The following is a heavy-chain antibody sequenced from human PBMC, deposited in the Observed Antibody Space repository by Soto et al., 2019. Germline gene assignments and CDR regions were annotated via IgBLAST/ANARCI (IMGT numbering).Heavy chain of an antibody. D-gene: IGHD3-10*01. J-gene: IGHJ4*02. CDR1: GFSLTTLGMS. CDR3: VRGEVPSTMVMFFDY. CDR2: INWEDDK. Sequence: SGPTLVNPTQTLTLTCSFSGFSLTTLGMSVSWVRQPPGKALEWLALINWEDDKYYRPSLETRLTISKDTSTNRVLLTMTKLDPADTAAYYCVRGEVPSTMVMFFDYWGQGALVTVSS. V-gene: IGHV2-70*20.